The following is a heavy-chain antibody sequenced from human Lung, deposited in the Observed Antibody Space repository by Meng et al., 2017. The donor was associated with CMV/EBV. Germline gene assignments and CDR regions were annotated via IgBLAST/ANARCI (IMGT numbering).Heavy chain of an antibody. CDR3: ARASTFVQPFDH. V-gene: IGHV1-69*04. Sequence: KADGGTFGNKAFNWVRQAPGQGREWMGQIMPILAITHYAQKFQGRVTITADKSTSTVYMELRSLRPEDTAIYYCARASTFVQPFDHWGQGTLVTVSS. CDR1: GGTFGNKA. D-gene: IGHD3-16*01. CDR2: IMPILAIT. J-gene: IGHJ4*02.